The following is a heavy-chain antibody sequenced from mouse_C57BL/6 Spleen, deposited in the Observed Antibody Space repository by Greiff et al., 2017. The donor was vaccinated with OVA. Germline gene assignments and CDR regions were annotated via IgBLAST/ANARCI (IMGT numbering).Heavy chain of an antibody. CDR3: ARYMTREDGFAY. CDR2: ISNKANGYTS. Sequence: EVKLVESGGGLVQPGGSLSLSCAASGFTFTDYYMSWVRQPPGKALEWLGFISNKANGYTSEYSVSVKGRFTISRDNSQSILYLQMNALRAEDSATYYCARYMTREDGFAYWGQGTLVTVSA. J-gene: IGHJ3*01. CDR1: GFTFTDYY. V-gene: IGHV7-3*01.